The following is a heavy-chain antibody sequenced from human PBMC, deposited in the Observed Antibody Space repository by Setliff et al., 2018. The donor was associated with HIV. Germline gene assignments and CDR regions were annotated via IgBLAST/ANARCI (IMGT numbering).Heavy chain of an antibody. CDR1: GVYISNYH. D-gene: IGHD3-9*01. V-gene: IGHV4-4*08. J-gene: IGHJ4*02. Sequence: PSETLSLTCTISGVYISNYHWGWIRQPPGRGLEWIGSIHTTGSPKNNPSLQSRVSIPIDMAKSLFSLELSSVTAADTAVYYCARLLEGPDYSSDFRYFDWFPDVWGQGTLVTVSS. CDR3: ARLLEGPDYSSDFRYFDWFPDV. CDR2: IHTTGSP.